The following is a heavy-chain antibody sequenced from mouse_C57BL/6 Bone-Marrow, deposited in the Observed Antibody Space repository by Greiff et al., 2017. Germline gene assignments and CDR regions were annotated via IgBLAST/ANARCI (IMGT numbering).Heavy chain of an antibody. J-gene: IGHJ4*01. D-gene: IGHD1-1*01. CDR2: IYPGDGDT. CDR3: ARSDCFITTVVARSYAMDY. V-gene: IGHV1-82*01. Sequence: VQLQQSGPELVKPGASVKISCKASGYAFSSSWMNWVKQRPGTGLEWIGRIYPGDGDTNYNGKFKGKATLTADKSSSTAYMQLSSLTSEDSAVXFCARSDCFITTVVARSYAMDYWGQGTSVTVSS. CDR1: GYAFSSSW.